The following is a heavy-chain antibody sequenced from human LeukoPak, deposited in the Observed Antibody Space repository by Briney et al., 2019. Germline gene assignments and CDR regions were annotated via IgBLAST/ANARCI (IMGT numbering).Heavy chain of an antibody. CDR2: VHPNGGNT. V-gene: IGHV1-8*01. J-gene: IGHJ5*02. Sequence: GASVKASCKPSGYPFTISEINWGRQAAGQRLEWMGWVHPNGGNTAYAQKFQGRVTMTRDTSISTAYMELSGLTSDDTAVYFCARGPRNDPWGQGTLVTVSS. CDR1: GYPFTISE. D-gene: IGHD1-14*01. CDR3: ARGPRNDP.